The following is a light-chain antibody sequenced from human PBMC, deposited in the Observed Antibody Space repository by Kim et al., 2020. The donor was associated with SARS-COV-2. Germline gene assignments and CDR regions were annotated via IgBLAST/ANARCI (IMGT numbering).Light chain of an antibody. CDR2: GKN. CDR3: NSRDSSGNHLV. V-gene: IGLV3-19*01. Sequence: SSELTQDPAVSMALGQTVRITCQGDSLRNYYANWYQQKPGQAPVLVIYGKNNRPSGIPDRFSGSSSGNTASLTITGAQAEDETDYYCNSRDSSGNHLVFGGGTQLTVL. J-gene: IGLJ2*01. CDR1: SLRNYY.